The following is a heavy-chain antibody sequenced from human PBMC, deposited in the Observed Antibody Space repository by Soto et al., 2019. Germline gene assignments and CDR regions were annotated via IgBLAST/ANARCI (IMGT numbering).Heavy chain of an antibody. D-gene: IGHD5-12*01. V-gene: IGHV3-33*01. J-gene: IGHJ4*02. CDR1: GFTFSSYG. CDR2: IWYDGSNK. CDR3: ARDKGKKVATWYYFDY. Sequence: PGGSLRLSCAASGFTFSSYGMHWVRQAPGKGLEWVAVIWYDGSNKYYADSVKGRFTISRDNSKNTLYLQMNSLRAEDTAVYYCARDKGKKVATWYYFDYWGQGTLVTVPS.